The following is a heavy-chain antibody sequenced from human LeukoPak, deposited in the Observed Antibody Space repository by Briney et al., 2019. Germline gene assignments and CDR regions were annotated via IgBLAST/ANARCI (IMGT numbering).Heavy chain of an antibody. Sequence: ASVKVSCKASGFTFTDYYIQWVRQAPGQGLEWMASIHPKSGATKYAQKFQGRVTMTRDTSISTAYMELSRLRSDDTAVYYCAAHLPHGDYRSDPEDDYYYGMDVWGQGTTVTVSS. CDR1: GFTFTDYY. D-gene: IGHD4-17*01. CDR3: AAHLPHGDYRSDPEDDYYYGMDV. J-gene: IGHJ6*02. CDR2: IHPKSGAT. V-gene: IGHV1-2*02.